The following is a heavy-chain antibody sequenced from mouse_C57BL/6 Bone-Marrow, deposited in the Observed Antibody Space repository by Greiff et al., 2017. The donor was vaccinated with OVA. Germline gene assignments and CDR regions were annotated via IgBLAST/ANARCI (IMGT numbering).Heavy chain of an antibody. J-gene: IGHJ3*01. Sequence: DVKLQESGPGLVKPSQSLSLTCSVTGYSITSGYYWNWIRQFPGNKLEWMGYISYDGSNNYNPSLKNRISITRDTSKNQFFLKLNSVTTEDTATYYCARGGYGGFAYWGQGTLVTVSA. CDR2: ISYDGSN. D-gene: IGHD2-2*01. V-gene: IGHV3-6*01. CDR3: ARGGYGGFAY. CDR1: GYSITSGYY.